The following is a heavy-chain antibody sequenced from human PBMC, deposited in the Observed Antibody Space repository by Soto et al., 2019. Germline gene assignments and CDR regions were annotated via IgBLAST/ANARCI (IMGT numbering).Heavy chain of an antibody. CDR1: GYTFTGYY. D-gene: IGHD4-17*01. V-gene: IGHV1-2*02. CDR3: ARDSATVTTIVVWYFDL. J-gene: IGHJ2*01. Sequence: QVQLVQSGAEVKKPVASVKVSCKASGYTFTGYYMHWVRQAPGQVLEWMGWINPNSGGTNYAQKFQGRVTMTRDTSISTAYMELSRLRSDDTAVYYCARDSATVTTIVVWYFDLWGRGTLVTVSS. CDR2: INPNSGGT.